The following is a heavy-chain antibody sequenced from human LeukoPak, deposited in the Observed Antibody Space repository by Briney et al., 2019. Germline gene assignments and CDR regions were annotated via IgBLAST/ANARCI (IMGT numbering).Heavy chain of an antibody. CDR1: GYTFTGYY. CDR2: INPNSGGT. CDR3: ARDVLARPFDY. D-gene: IGHD2-8*02. J-gene: IGHJ4*02. Sequence: ASVKVSCKASGYTFTGYYMHWVRQAPGQGLEWMGRINPNSGGTNYAQKFQGRVTMTRDTSTSTVYMELSSLRSEDTAVYYCARDVLARPFDYWGQGTLVTVSS. V-gene: IGHV1-2*06.